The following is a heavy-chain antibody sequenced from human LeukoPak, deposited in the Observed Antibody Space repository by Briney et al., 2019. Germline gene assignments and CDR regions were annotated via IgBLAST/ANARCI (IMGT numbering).Heavy chain of an antibody. V-gene: IGHV3-11*04. D-gene: IGHD6-19*01. CDR1: GFTFSDYY. Sequence: GGSLRLSCAASGFTFSDYYMSWIRQAPGKGLEWVAYISSSGSTIYYADSVKGRFTISRDNAKNSLYLQINCLRAEDTAVYYCARQWGWFTSGWWLDTFDVWGQGSMVIVSS. CDR2: ISSSGSTI. CDR3: ARQWGWFTSGWWLDTFDV. J-gene: IGHJ3*01.